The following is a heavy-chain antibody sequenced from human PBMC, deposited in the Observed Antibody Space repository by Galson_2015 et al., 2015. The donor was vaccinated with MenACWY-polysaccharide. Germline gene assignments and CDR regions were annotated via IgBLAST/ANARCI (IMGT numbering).Heavy chain of an antibody. CDR2: ISSSGRII. J-gene: IGHJ3*02. CDR1: GFTFSSYD. Sequence: SLRLSCAASGFTFSSYDMNWVRQAPGKGLEWVSYISSSGRIIYYADSVKGRFTISRDNAKNSLFLQTNSLRAEDTAIYYCAKDQHTNTVRHSLQDAFDIWGQGTMVTVSS. V-gene: IGHV3-48*03. CDR3: AKDQHTNTVRHSLQDAFDI. D-gene: IGHD5-12*01.